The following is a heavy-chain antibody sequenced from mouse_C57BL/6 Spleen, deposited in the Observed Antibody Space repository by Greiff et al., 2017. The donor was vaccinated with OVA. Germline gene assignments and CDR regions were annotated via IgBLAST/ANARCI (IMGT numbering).Heavy chain of an antibody. D-gene: IGHD1-1*01. CDR2: ISSGSSTI. Sequence: DVQLQESGGGLVKPGGSLKLSCAASGFTFSDYGMHWVRQAPEKGLEWVAYISSGSSTIYYADTVKGRFTISRDNAKNTLFLQMTSLRSEDTAMYYCARGLYYGSSFDVWGTGTTVTVSS. CDR3: ARGLYYGSSFDV. V-gene: IGHV5-17*01. CDR1: GFTFSDYG. J-gene: IGHJ1*03.